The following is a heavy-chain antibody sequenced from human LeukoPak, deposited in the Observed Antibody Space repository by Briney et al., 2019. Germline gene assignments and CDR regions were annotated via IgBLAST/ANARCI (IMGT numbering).Heavy chain of an antibody. D-gene: IGHD3-10*01. CDR1: GFTVSSNY. V-gene: IGHV3-66*01. CDR3: AREIGRGRISPYFDY. Sequence: GGSLRLSCAASGFTVSSNYMSWVRQTPGKGLEWVSVLYSDGSTNYADSVKGRFIISRDNSKNTLYLQMNSLRVEDTAVYYCAREIGRGRISPYFDYWGQGTLATVSS. CDR2: LYSDGST. J-gene: IGHJ4*02.